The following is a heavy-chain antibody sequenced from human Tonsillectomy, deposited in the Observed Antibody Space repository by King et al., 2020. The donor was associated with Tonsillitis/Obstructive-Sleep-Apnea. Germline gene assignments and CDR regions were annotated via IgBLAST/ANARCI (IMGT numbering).Heavy chain of an antibody. Sequence: VPLVQSWSALKKPGASVKISCKASGYTFTNYAMIWVRQAPGQGLAWMGWLNPNTGNPTYAQAFTGRFAFSFDTSVRPAYLQIRSLQAEDTAVYYCAREFNMCGWAPDYWCQGTLVTVSS. CDR2: LNPNTGNP. CDR1: GYTFTNYA. D-gene: IGHD1-26*01. CDR3: AREFNMCGWAPDY. J-gene: IGHJ4*02. V-gene: IGHV7-4-1*02.